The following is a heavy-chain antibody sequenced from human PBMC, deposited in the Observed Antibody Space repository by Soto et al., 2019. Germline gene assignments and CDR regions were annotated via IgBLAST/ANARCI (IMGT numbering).Heavy chain of an antibody. J-gene: IGHJ6*02. CDR3: ARGGPELERYYYYGMDV. Sequence: PGGSLRLSCAASGFTFSSYWMHWVRQAPGKGLVWVSRINSDGSSTSYADSVKGRFTISRDNAKNTLYLQMNSLRAEDTAVYYCARGGPELERYYYYGMDVWGQGTKVTV. CDR1: GFTFSSYW. D-gene: IGHD1-1*01. CDR2: INSDGSST. V-gene: IGHV3-74*01.